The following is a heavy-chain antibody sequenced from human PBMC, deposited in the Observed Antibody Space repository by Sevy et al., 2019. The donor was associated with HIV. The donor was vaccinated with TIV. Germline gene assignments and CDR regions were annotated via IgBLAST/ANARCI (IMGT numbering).Heavy chain of an antibody. CDR2: INHSGST. J-gene: IGHJ5*02. Sequence: SETLSLTCAVYGGSFSGYYWNWIRQTPGKGLEWIGEINHSGSTNYNPSLKSRVTISVDTSKNQFSLGLNSVTAADTAVYYCARAPPVVVVPGAPRWFDPWGQGTLVTVSS. D-gene: IGHD2-2*01. CDR1: GGSFSGYY. V-gene: IGHV4-34*01. CDR3: ARAPPVVVVPGAPRWFDP.